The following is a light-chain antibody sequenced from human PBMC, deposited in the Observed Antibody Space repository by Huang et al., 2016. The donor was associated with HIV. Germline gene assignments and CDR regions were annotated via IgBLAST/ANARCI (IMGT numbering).Light chain of an antibody. CDR3: QQYNNWPPVT. J-gene: IGKJ2*01. CDR2: GAS. V-gene: IGKV3D-15*01. CDR1: QSVSSN. Sequence: EVVMTQSPASLSVSPGERATLSCRASQSVSSNLAWYQQKPGQAPRLLIYGASTRATGIPARFSGSGSGTEFTLTISSLQSEDFAVYYCQQYNNWPPVTFGQGTKLEIK.